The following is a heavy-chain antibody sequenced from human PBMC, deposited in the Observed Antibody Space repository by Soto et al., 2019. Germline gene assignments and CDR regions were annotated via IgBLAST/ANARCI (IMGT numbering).Heavy chain of an antibody. CDR2: INHSGST. CDR3: ARDKITGLFDY. D-gene: IGHD2-8*02. V-gene: IGHV4-34*01. CDR1: GGSFSGYY. Sequence: PSETLSLTCAVYGGSFSGYYWTWIRQPPGTGLEWIGEINHSGSTNYNPSLKSRVTISVDTSKSQFSLKLTSVTAADTAVYYCARDKITGLFDYWGQGTLVTSPQ. J-gene: IGHJ4*02.